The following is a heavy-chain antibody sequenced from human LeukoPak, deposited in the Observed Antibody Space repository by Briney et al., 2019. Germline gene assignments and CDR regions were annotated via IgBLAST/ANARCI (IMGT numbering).Heavy chain of an antibody. Sequence: GGSLRLSCAASGFTFSTYSMNWVRQAPGKGLEWVSAISGSGGSTYYADSVKGRFTISRDNSKNTLYLQMNSLRAEDTAVYYCAKTPRSPGWFDPWGQGTLVTVSS. CDR1: GFTFSTYS. CDR3: AKTPRSPGWFDP. J-gene: IGHJ5*02. D-gene: IGHD2-15*01. V-gene: IGHV3-23*01. CDR2: ISGSGGST.